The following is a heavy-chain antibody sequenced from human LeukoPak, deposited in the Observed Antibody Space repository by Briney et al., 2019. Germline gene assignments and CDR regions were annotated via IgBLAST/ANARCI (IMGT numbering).Heavy chain of an antibody. V-gene: IGHV1-2*02. CDR2: INPNSGDT. CDR1: GYTFTDYY. CDR3: AREDLYNYPLDF. D-gene: IGHD5-24*01. Sequence: ASVKVSYRASGYTFTDYYLHWVRQAPGQGLEWLGWINPNSGDTNLAQKLQGRVTMTRDTSINTAYLELTGLRSDDTAVYYCAREDLYNYPLDFWGQGTLVTVSS. J-gene: IGHJ1*01.